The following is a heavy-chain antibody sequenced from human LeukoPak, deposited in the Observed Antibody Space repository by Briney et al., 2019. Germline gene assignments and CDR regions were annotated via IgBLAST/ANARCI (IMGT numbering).Heavy chain of an antibody. D-gene: IGHD6-13*01. Sequence: GGSLRLSCAASGFTFSSYGMHWVRQAPGKGLEWVAFIRYDGSNKYYADSVKGRFTISRDNSKNTLYLQMNSLRAEDTAVYYCASGRQQLAHYGMDVWGQGTTVTVSS. V-gene: IGHV3-30*02. CDR2: IRYDGSNK. J-gene: IGHJ6*02. CDR1: GFTFSSYG. CDR3: ASGRQQLAHYGMDV.